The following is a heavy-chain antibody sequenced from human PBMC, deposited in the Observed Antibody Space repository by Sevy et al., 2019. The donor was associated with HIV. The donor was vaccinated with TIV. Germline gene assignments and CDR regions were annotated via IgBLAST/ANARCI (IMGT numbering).Heavy chain of an antibody. CDR1: EFTFGDYA. CDR3: TRAVGAYYYDSSGYPY. CDR2: IRSKAYGGTT. D-gene: IGHD3-22*01. V-gene: IGHV3-49*03. J-gene: IGHJ4*02. Sequence: GGSLRLSCTASEFTFGDYAMSWFRQAPGKGLEWVGFIRSKAYGGTTEYAASVKGRFTISRDDSKSIAYLQMNSLKTEDTAVYYCTRAVGAYYYDSSGYPYWGQGTLVTVSS.